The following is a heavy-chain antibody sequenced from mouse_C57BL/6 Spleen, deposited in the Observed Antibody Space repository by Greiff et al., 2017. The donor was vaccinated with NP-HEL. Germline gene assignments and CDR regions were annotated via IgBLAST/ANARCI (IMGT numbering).Heavy chain of an antibody. J-gene: IGHJ3*01. CDR3: AMGYYDHDGGFAY. D-gene: IGHD2-4*01. CDR2: IYPGSGNT. Sequence: QVQLQQSGPELVKPGASVKISCKASGYSFTSYYIHWVKQRPGQGLEWIGWIYPGSGNTKYNEKFKGKATLTADTSSSTAYMQLSSLTSEDSAVYYGAMGYYDHDGGFAYWGKGTLVTVSA. CDR1: GYSFTSYY. V-gene: IGHV1-66*01.